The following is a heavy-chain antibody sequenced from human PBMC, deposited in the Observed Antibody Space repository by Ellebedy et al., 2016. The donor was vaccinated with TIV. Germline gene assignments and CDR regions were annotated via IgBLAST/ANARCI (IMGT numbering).Heavy chain of an antibody. J-gene: IGHJ4*02. CDR3: ARDKLQNAVAGSNFDY. D-gene: IGHD6-19*01. V-gene: IGHV3-7*01. CDR2: IKQDGSEQ. CDR1: GFTFSTYW. Sequence: GGSLRLXXAASGFTFSTYWVHWVRQAPGKGLEWVANIKQDGSEQYYVDSVKGRFTISRDNAKNSLFLQMNSLRAEDTAVYYCARDKLQNAVAGSNFDYWGQGALVTVSS.